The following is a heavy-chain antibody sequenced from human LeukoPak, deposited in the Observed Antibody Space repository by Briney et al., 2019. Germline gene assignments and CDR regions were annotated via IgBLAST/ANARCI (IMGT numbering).Heavy chain of an antibody. CDR3: ARDASAYN. V-gene: IGHV1-18*01. CDR2: IAPKNGNT. Sequence: ASVKVSCKAYGYGFTTYGINWVRQAPGQGLEWLGWIAPKNGNTNYLQKFQARLTLTADTSTSTVYMELRSLTFDDSAMYYCARDASAYNWGQGTLVTVS. J-gene: IGHJ4*02. CDR1: GYGFTTYG. D-gene: IGHD4-11*01.